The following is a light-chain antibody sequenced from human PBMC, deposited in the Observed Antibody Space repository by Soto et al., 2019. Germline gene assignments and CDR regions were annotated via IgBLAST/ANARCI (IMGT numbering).Light chain of an antibody. CDR3: QQRHMWPIT. V-gene: IGKV3-15*01. CDR1: QSVSSN. CDR2: GAS. Sequence: EILMTQSPATLSVSPGERATLSCRASQSVSSNLAWYQQKPGQAPRILIYGASTRDTGIPARFSGSGSGTEFTLTISSLEPEDSAVYYCQQRHMWPITFGQGTRLEIK. J-gene: IGKJ5*01.